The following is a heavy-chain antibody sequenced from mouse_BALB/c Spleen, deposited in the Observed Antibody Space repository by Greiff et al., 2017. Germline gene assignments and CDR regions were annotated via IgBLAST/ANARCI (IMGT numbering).Heavy chain of an antibody. D-gene: IGHD5-1*01. Sequence: EVKLMESGGGLVKPGGSLKLSCAASGFTFRSYAMSWVRQTPEKRLEWVASISSGGSTYYPDSVKGRFTISRDNARNILYLQMSSLRSEDTAMYYCARGGSRFAYWGQGTLVTVSA. CDR3: ARGGSRFAY. J-gene: IGHJ3*01. V-gene: IGHV5-6-5*01. CDR1: GFTFRSYA. CDR2: ISSGGST.